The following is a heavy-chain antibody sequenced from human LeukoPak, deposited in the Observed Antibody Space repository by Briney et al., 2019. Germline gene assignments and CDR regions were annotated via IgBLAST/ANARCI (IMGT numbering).Heavy chain of an antibody. D-gene: IGHD2-15*01. Sequence: PGGSLRLSCSASGSMFSNYAMHWVRQAPGKGLEYVSAISSDGGSTYYADSVKGRFTISRDNSKNTLYLQMSSLRAEDTAVYYCVRRYGSYDYWGQGTLVTVSS. J-gene: IGHJ4*02. V-gene: IGHV3-64D*09. CDR3: VRRYGSYDY. CDR2: ISSDGGST. CDR1: GSMFSNYA.